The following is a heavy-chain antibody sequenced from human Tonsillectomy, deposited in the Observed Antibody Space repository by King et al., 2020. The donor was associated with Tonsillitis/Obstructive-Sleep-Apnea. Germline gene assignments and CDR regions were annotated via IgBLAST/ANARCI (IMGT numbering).Heavy chain of an antibody. V-gene: IGHV3-23*04. Sequence: VQLVESGGGLVQPGGSLRLSCAASGFTFSSYAMSWVRQAPGKGLEWVSAISGSGGSTYYADSVKGRFTISRDNSKNTLYLQMNSLRAEDTALYYCAKGWLGYCSSTSCYYFDYWGQGTLVTVSS. CDR3: AKGWLGYCSSTSCYYFDY. J-gene: IGHJ4*02. CDR2: ISGSGGST. CDR1: GFTFSSYA. D-gene: IGHD2-2*01.